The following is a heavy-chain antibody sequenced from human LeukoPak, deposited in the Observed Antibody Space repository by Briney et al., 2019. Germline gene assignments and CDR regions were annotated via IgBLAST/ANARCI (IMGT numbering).Heavy chain of an antibody. CDR2: INPSGGST. Sequence: ASVKVSCKASGYTFTRYYMHWVRQAPGQGLEWMGIINPSGGSTSYAQKFQGRVTMTRDMSTSTVYMELSSLRSEDTAVYYCARDGVVVTAIYYFDYWGQGTLVTVSS. CDR1: GYTFTRYY. V-gene: IGHV1-46*01. J-gene: IGHJ4*02. D-gene: IGHD2-21*02. CDR3: ARDGVVVTAIYYFDY.